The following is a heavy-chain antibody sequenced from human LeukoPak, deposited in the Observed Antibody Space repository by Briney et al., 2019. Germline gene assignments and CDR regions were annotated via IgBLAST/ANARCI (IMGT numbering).Heavy chain of an antibody. CDR1: GFTFSRYA. CDR2: ISGSGGST. D-gene: IGHD5-18*01. J-gene: IGHJ4*02. V-gene: IGHV3-23*01. Sequence: GGSLRLSCAASGFTFSRYAMSWVRQAPGKGLEWVSAISGSGGSTYYADSVKGRFTISRDNSKNTLYLQMNSLRAEDTAVYYCASGYSYGLVVYYFDYWGQGTLVTVSS. CDR3: ASGYSYGLVVYYFDY.